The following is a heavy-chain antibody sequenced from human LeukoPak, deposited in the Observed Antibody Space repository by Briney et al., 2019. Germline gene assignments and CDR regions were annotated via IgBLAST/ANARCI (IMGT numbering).Heavy chain of an antibody. D-gene: IGHD3-10*01. CDR1: GYTFTSYA. Sequence: ASVKVSCKASGYTFTSYAMHWVRQAPGQRLEWMGWINAGNGNTKYSQKFQGRVTITRDTSASTAYMELSSLRSEDTAVYYCASKYYYGSGTLSTFDIWGQGTMVTVSS. J-gene: IGHJ3*02. V-gene: IGHV1-3*01. CDR3: ASKYYYGSGTLSTFDI. CDR2: INAGNGNT.